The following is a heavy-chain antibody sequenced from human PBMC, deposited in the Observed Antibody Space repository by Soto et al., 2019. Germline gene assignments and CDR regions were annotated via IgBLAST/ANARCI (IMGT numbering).Heavy chain of an antibody. CDR3: ARKGGSITGIFDY. CDR2: IYYSGST. D-gene: IGHD1-20*01. Sequence: SETLSLTCTVSGGSISSYYWSWIRQPPGKGLEWIGYIYYSGSTNYNPSLKSRVTISVDTSKNQFSLKLSSVTAADTAVYYCARKGGSITGIFDYWGQGTLVTVSS. V-gene: IGHV4-59*01. CDR1: GGSISSYY. J-gene: IGHJ4*02.